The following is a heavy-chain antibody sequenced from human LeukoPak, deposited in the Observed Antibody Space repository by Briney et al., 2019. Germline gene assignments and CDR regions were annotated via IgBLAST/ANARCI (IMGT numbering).Heavy chain of an antibody. CDR1: GESFSGYD. CDR2: INYSGST. CDR3: ARGSGYCSNTSCYTIDH. J-gene: IGHJ4*02. V-gene: IGHV4-34*01. Sequence: SETLSLTCGVYGESFSGYDWSWIRQPPGKGLEWIGEINYSGSTNYNPSLKSRVTISIDTSKNQFSLKLSSVTAADTAVYYCARGSGYCSNTSCYTIDHWGQGTLVTVSS. D-gene: IGHD2-2*02.